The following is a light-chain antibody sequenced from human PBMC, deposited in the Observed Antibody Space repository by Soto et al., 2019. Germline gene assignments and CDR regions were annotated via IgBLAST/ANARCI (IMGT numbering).Light chain of an antibody. J-gene: IGKJ5*01. CDR1: QSVSRSY. V-gene: IGKV3-20*01. CDR2: GAS. Sequence: EIVLTQSPGTLSLSPGERATLSCRASQSVSRSYLAWYQQKPGQAPRLLIYGASSRATGIPDRFSGSGSETDFTLTISRLEPEDFSVYYCQQYGSSPFGQGTRLEIK. CDR3: QQYGSSP.